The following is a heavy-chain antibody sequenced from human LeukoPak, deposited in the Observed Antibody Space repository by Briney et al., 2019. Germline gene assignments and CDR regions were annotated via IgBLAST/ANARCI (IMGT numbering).Heavy chain of an antibody. D-gene: IGHD4-17*01. V-gene: IGHV1-69*01. CDR2: IIPIFGTA. CDR1: GGTFSSYA. CDR3: ARDLLTATVTNFAFDI. J-gene: IGHJ3*02. Sequence: SVKVSCXASGGTFSSYAISWVRQAPGQGLEWMGGIIPIFGTANYAQKFQGRVTITADESTSTAYMELSSLRSEDTAVYYCARDLLTATVTNFAFDIWGQGTMVTVSS.